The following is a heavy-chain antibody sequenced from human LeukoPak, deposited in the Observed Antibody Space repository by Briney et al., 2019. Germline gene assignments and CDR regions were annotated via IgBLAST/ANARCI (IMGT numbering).Heavy chain of an antibody. CDR1: GFAFSSYG. D-gene: IGHD1-26*01. J-gene: IGHJ4*02. CDR2: IRYDGSNK. V-gene: IGHV3-30*02. CDR3: AKETVRWELLGLDY. Sequence: GGSLRLSCAASGFAFSSYGMHWVRQAPGKGQEWVAFIRYDGSNKYYADSVKGRFTISRDNSKNTLYLQMNSLRAEDTAVYYCAKETVRWELLGLDYRGQGTLVTVSS.